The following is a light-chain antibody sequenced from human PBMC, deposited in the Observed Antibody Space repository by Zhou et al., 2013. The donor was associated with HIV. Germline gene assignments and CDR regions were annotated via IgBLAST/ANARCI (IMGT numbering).Light chain of an antibody. CDR2: GAS. Sequence: EIVLTQSPGTLSLSPGERATLSCRASQIVSSRYLAWYQQKPGQAPRLLIYGASSRATGIPDRFSGSGSGRDFTLTISGLEPEDFAVYYCQQYGSSPKTFGQGTKLEMK. CDR1: QIVSSRY. CDR3: QQYGSSPKT. V-gene: IGKV3-20*01. J-gene: IGKJ2*01.